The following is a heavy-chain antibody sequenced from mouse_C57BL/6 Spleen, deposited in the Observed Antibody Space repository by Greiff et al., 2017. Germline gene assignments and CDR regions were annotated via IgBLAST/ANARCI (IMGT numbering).Heavy chain of an antibody. CDR3: ASPGSSYGYAMDY. CDR2: IDPSDSYT. D-gene: IGHD1-1*01. J-gene: IGHJ4*01. Sequence: VQLQQPGAELVMPGASVKLSCKASGYTFTSYWMHWVKQRPGQGLEWIGEIDPSDSYTNYNQKFKGKSTLTVDKSSSTAYMQLSSLTSEDSAVYYCASPGSSYGYAMDYWGQGTSVTVSS. CDR1: GYTFTSYW. V-gene: IGHV1-69*01.